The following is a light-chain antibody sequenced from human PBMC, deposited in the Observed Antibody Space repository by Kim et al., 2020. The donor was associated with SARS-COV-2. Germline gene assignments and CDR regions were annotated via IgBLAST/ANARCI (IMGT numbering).Light chain of an antibody. Sequence: QPVLTQPSSASASLGSSVKLTCTLSSGHSNYIIAWHQQQPGKAPRFLMKLEGSGNYKKGSGVPDRFSGSSFGAARYLTISNLQSEDDATYFCAAWDSITIWVFGGGTQLTVL. CDR3: AAWDSITIWV. V-gene: IGLV4-60*03. J-gene: IGLJ3*02. CDR2: LEGSGNY. CDR1: SGHSNYI.